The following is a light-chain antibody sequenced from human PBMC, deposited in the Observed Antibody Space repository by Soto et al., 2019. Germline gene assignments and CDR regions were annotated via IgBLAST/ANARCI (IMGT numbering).Light chain of an antibody. CDR3: QQCGSSPYT. J-gene: IGKJ2*01. Sequence: EVVLTQSPGTLSLSPGERATLSCRASQSVTTSYLAWYQHKSGQAPRLLIYAASNRATGIPDRFSGSGCGTHFTLTITRVEPEDFAPNYCQQCGSSPYTFGRGTKLEIK. CDR2: AAS. V-gene: IGKV3-20*01. CDR1: QSVTTSY.